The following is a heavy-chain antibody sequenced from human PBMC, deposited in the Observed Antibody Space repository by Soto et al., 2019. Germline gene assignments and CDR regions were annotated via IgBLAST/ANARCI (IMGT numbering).Heavy chain of an antibody. D-gene: IGHD4-4*01. Sequence: ASVKVSCKTSGFTFSSSAVRWVRQARGHRLKWIEWIDVGSANANYAHMLQERVTISRDMSTSTAYMELSSLRSEDTAVYYCASKSWRVTIPGSNWFDPWGQGTLVTVSS. J-gene: IGHJ5*02. CDR3: ASKSWRVTIPGSNWFDP. CDR1: GFTFSSSA. CDR2: IDVGSANA. V-gene: IGHV1-58*01.